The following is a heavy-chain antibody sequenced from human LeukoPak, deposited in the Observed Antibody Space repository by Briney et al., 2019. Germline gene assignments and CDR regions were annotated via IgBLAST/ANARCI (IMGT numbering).Heavy chain of an antibody. CDR2: ITSSGDVT. V-gene: IGHV3-23*01. CDR3: AKDRPNYHESNGHYYRPNGDY. CDR1: GFTFNIYA. Sequence: PGGSPRLSCAASGFTFNIYAMSWVRQAPGKGLEWVSSITSSGDVTFYADSVKDRFTISRDNSKNTLYLQMSRLRAEDTAVYYCAKDRPNYHESNGHYYRPNGDYWGQGTLVTVSS. J-gene: IGHJ4*02. D-gene: IGHD3-22*01.